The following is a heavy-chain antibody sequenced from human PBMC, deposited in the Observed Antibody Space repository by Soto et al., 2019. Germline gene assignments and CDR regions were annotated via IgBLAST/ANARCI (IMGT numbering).Heavy chain of an antibody. CDR3: ARTPDYGDYVRYFDL. V-gene: IGHV4-59*01. J-gene: IGHJ2*01. D-gene: IGHD4-17*01. Sequence: QVQLQESGPGLVKPSETLSLTCTVSGGSISSYYWSWIRQPPGKGLEWIGYIYYSGSTNYNPSLKSRVTIXXDXSXXQFSLKLSSVTAADTAVYYCARTPDYGDYVRYFDLWGRGTLVTVSS. CDR1: GGSISSYY. CDR2: IYYSGST.